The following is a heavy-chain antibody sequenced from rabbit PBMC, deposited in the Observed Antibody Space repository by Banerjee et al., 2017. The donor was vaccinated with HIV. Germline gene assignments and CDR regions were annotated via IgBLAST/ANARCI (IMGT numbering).Heavy chain of an antibody. Sequence: QSLEESGGDLVKPGASLTLTCTASEFSFSSGYDMCWVRQAPGKGLEWIACIYTGRGGCTDYASWAKGRFTISKTSSTTVTLQVTSLTAADTATYFCARDRGGYAGDGGGCNLWGQGTLVTVS. V-gene: IGHV1S40*01. CDR2: IYTGRGGCT. J-gene: IGHJ4*01. CDR1: EFSFSSGYD. CDR3: ARDRGGYAGDGGGCNL. D-gene: IGHD4-2*01.